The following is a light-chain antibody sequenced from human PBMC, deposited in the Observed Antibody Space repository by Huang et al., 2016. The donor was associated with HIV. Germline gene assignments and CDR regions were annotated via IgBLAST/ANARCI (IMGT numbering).Light chain of an antibody. J-gene: IGKJ3*01. CDR3: QQYNTFT. V-gene: IGKV1-5*03. CDR1: QSVSTR. Sequence: DIQMTQSPSTLSAAIGDRVTITCRASQSVSTRLAWYQQKPGKAPRLLIQEASSLESGVPSRFSGSGSGTEFTLTISSLQPDDSATYSYQQYNTFTFGPGTKVDI. CDR2: EAS.